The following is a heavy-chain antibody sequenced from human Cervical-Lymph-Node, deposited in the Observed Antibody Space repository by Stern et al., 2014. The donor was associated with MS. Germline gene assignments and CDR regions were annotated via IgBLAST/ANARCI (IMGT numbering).Heavy chain of an antibody. CDR3: ARDLRRYNWNHYFDY. CDR1: GFTFSSYA. V-gene: IGHV3-30-3*01. D-gene: IGHD1-20*01. Sequence: QVQLVESGGGVVQPGRSLRLSCAASGFTFSSYAMHWVRQAPGKGLAWVAVISYDGSNKYYADSVKGRFTISRDNSKNTLYLQMNSLRAEDTAVYYCARDLRRYNWNHYFDYWGQGTLVTVSS. CDR2: ISYDGSNK. J-gene: IGHJ4*02.